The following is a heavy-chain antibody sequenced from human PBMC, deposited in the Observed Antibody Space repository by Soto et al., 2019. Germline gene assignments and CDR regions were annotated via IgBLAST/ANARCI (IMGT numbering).Heavy chain of an antibody. CDR1: GDIFTTYG. CDR3: ALGYCSSSSCSRDFDY. J-gene: IGHJ4*02. CDR2: IRGFNGNT. Sequence: QVQLVQSGAEVKKPGASVKVSCKASGDIFTTYGISWVRQAPGQGLEWMGWIRGFNGNTKYTQNLQGRVTMTTDTSTSTAYMELRSLRSDDTAVYYCALGYCSSSSCSRDFDYWGQGTLVTVSS. V-gene: IGHV1-18*01. D-gene: IGHD2-2*01.